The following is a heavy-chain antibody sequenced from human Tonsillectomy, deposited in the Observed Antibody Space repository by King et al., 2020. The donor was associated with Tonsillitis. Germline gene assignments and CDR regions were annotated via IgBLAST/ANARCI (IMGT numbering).Heavy chain of an antibody. Sequence: VQLVESGGGLVQPGGYLRLSCAASRFTFSSYWMHWVRQAPGKGLVWVSRINNDGSSTTYADSVKGRFTISRDNAKNTLYLQMNSLRAEDTAVYYCARGAYSSGWYGEYYYYGMDVWGQGTTVTVSS. CDR3: ARGAYSSGWYGEYYYYGMDV. CDR1: RFTFSSYW. J-gene: IGHJ6*02. D-gene: IGHD6-19*01. CDR2: INNDGSST. V-gene: IGHV3-74*01.